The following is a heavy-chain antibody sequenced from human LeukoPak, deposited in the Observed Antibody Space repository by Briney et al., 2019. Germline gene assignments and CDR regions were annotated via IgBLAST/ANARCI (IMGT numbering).Heavy chain of an antibody. J-gene: IGHJ4*01. Sequence: GGSLRLSSAASGFSISGYWMHWVRYAAGGGLVWGSRMNSGGTTINYADSVKGRFTFSRDNVDNTLHLQINSLRVEDTAVYYCIREVQVRASASLGLWGQGTLVTVSS. CDR3: IREVQVRASASLGL. V-gene: IGHV3-74*01. CDR1: GFSISGYW. D-gene: IGHD3-16*01. CDR2: MNSGGTTI.